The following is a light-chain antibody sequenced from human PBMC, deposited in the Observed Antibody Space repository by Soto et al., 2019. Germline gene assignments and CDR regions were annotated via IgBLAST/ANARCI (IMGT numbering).Light chain of an antibody. V-gene: IGKV3-11*01. J-gene: IGKJ5*01. CDR2: DTS. CDR3: QQRYNWPPIT. Sequence: EILLTHSPATLSLSPGERATLSCRASQSTSSSLAWYQQRPGQAPRLLIYDTSNRATGVPARFSGSGSGTDFTLTISSLEPEDFAVYYCQQRYNWPPITFGQGTRLEIK. CDR1: QSTSSS.